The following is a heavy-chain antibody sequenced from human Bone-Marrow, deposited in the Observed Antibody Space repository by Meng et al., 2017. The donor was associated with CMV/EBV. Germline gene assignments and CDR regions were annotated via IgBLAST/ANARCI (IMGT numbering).Heavy chain of an antibody. J-gene: IGHJ4*02. CDR2: ISAYNANT. CDR1: GYTFSNYG. V-gene: IGHV1-18*01. D-gene: IGHD3-10*01. Sequence: SGYTFSNYGVSWVRQAPGQGLEWMGWISAYNANTKYARKIQGRVTMTTDTATSTAYMELRSVRSDDTAVYYCGRAYSAYYASGRLDFWGQGTLVTVSS. CDR3: GRAYSAYYASGRLDF.